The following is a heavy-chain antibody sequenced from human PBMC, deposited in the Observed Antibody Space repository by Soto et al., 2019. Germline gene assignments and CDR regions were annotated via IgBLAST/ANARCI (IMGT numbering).Heavy chain of an antibody. D-gene: IGHD5-18*01. CDR3: ARVSPGVDTAMVRTFFDY. CDR1: GGSISSYY. Sequence: SETLSLTCTVSGGSISSYYWSWIRQPPGKGLEWIGYIYYSGSTNYNPSLKSRVTISVDTSKNQFSLKLSSVTAADTAVYYCARVSPGVDTAMVRTFFDYWGQGTLVTVSS. CDR2: IYYSGST. J-gene: IGHJ4*02. V-gene: IGHV4-59*12.